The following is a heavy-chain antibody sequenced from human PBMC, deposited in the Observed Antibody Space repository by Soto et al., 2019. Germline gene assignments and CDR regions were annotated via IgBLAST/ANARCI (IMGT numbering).Heavy chain of an antibody. V-gene: IGHV3-33*01. D-gene: IGHD3-3*01. CDR1: GFTFTSYG. CDR3: ARDRRFLEWLDY. CDR2: IWYDGSNK. Sequence: QMHLVESGGGVVQPGRSLTLSCVASGFTFTSYGIHWVRQAPGKGLEWVAVIWYDGSNKYYGDSVKGRFSISRDNSKNTVYLQMNSLSAEDTAVSYCARDRRFLEWLDYWGQGTLVSVSS. J-gene: IGHJ4*02.